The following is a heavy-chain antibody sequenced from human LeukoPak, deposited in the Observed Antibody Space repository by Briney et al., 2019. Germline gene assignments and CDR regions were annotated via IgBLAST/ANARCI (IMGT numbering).Heavy chain of an antibody. CDR1: GFTFSSYA. V-gene: IGHV3-23*01. Sequence: GGSLRLSCAASGFTFSSYAMSWVRQAPGKGLEWVSAISGSGGSTYYADSVKGRFTISRDNSKNTLYLQMNSLRAEDTAVYYCAKSNDAIVVVVAATVGWFDPWGQGTLVTVSS. CDR3: AKSNDAIVVVVAATVGWFDP. CDR2: ISGSGGST. J-gene: IGHJ5*02. D-gene: IGHD2-15*01.